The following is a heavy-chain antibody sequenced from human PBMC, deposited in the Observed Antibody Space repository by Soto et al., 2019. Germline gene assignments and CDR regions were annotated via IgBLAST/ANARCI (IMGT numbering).Heavy chain of an antibody. CDR2: VFYTGFT. CDR3: ARSIAVPSGHIDH. CDR1: GGSISGSYYY. Sequence: PSETLSLTCAVSGGSISGSYYYWGWLRQSPGKGPEWIGSVFYTGFTSYNPSLESRVSVSVDTSNKHFSLSLSLVTAADTAVYFCARSIAVPSGHIDHWGQGIRVTVSS. D-gene: IGHD6-6*01. J-gene: IGHJ4*02. V-gene: IGHV4-39*07.